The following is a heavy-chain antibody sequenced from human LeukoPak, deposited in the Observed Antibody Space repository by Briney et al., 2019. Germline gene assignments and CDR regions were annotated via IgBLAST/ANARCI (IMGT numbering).Heavy chain of an antibody. CDR3: ARDLGHCSTGACYSTYLDY. Sequence: GGFLRLSCVVSGFSFSTYGMHWVRQAPGKELEWVALLWYDGVIQYYPDSVKGRFTISRDSSTNTVYLQMDSLRVEDTAVYYCARDLGHCSTGACYSTYLDYWGQGTLVTVSS. V-gene: IGHV3-33*01. J-gene: IGHJ4*02. D-gene: IGHD2-15*01. CDR2: LWYDGVIQ. CDR1: GFSFSTYG.